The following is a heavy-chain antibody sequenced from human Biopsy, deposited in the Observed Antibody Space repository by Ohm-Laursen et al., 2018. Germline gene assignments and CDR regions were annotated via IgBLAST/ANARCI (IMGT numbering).Heavy chain of an antibody. V-gene: IGHV1-69*17. CDR2: IIPVFGLA. Sequence: GSSVKVSCKASGGTVSRYAISWVRQAPGQGLEWMGGIIPVFGLATYAQRLQGRVSITADTSTNTAYMELSSLRSDDTAVYFCARGLPTEYGDYFSLDYWGQGTLVTVSS. D-gene: IGHD4-17*01. J-gene: IGHJ4*02. CDR3: ARGLPTEYGDYFSLDY. CDR1: GGTVSRYA.